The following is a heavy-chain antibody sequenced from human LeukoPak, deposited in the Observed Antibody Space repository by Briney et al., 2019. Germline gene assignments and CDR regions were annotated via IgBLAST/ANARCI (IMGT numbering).Heavy chain of an antibody. V-gene: IGHV1-69*05. J-gene: IGHJ4*02. CDR1: GGTFSSYA. CDR2: IIPIFGTA. Sequence: SVKVSCKASGGTFSSYAISWVRQAPGQGLEWMGGIIPIFGTANYAQKFQGRVTITTDESTSTAYMELSSLRSEDTAVYYCASQSSWGAFFDYWGQGTLVTVSS. CDR3: ASQSSWGAFFDY. D-gene: IGHD6-13*01.